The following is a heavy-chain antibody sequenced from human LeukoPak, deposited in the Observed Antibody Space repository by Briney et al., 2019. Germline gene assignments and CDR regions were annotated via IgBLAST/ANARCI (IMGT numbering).Heavy chain of an antibody. CDR2: ISSSGSNI. J-gene: IGHJ4*02. D-gene: IGHD1-26*01. Sequence: GGSLRLSCVASGFSFGNYAMSWVRQAPGKGLEWVSAISSSGSNINYADSVKGRFTISRDNSKNTLYLQMNSLRAEDTAVYYCAKVRGSGSYRDFEYWGQGTLVKVSS. CDR1: GFSFGNYA. V-gene: IGHV3-23*01. CDR3: AKVRGSGSYRDFEY.